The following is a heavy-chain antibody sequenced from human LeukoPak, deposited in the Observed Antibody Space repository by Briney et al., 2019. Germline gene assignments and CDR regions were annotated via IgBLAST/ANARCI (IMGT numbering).Heavy chain of an antibody. Sequence: SETLSLTCAVYGGSFSGYYWSWIRQPPGKGLEWIGEINHSGSTNYNPSLKSRVTISVDTSKNQFSLKLSSVTAADTAVYYCARGRRWGGASWIDPWGQGTLVTVSS. CDR1: GGSFSGYY. CDR3: ARGRRWGGASWIDP. J-gene: IGHJ5*02. CDR2: INHSGST. V-gene: IGHV4-34*01. D-gene: IGHD1-26*01.